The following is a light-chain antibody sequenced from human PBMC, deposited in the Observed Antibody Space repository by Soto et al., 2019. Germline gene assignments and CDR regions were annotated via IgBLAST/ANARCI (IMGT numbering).Light chain of an antibody. CDR1: ESVNNY. CDR2: DAS. Sequence: EVVLTQSPATLSLSPGERATLSCRASESVNNYLAWYQQKPGQAPRLLIYDASNRATGIPDRFSGSGSGTDFTLTISRLEPEDFAVYYCQQYGSSPPLSFGGGTKVEIK. CDR3: QQYGSSPPLS. V-gene: IGKV3-20*01. J-gene: IGKJ4*01.